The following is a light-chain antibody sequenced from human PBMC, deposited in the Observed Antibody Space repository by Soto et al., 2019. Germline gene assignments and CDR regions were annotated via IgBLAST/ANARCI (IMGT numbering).Light chain of an antibody. CDR3: QQYGISPT. Sequence: EIVWTQSPGTLSLSPGERATISCRSSHSVSSNYLAWYQQKPGQAPRLLIYDVSSRATGIPDRFSGSGSGTDFTLTISRLEPVDFAVYYCQQYGISPTFGQGTKVEIK. J-gene: IGKJ1*01. CDR1: HSVSSNY. V-gene: IGKV3-20*01. CDR2: DVS.